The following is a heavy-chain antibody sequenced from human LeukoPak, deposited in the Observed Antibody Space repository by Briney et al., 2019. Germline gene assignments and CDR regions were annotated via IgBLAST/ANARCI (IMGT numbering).Heavy chain of an antibody. D-gene: IGHD3-10*02. CDR1: GFTFSSYW. J-gene: IGHJ4*02. V-gene: IGHV4-59*08. CDR2: IYYSGST. Sequence: GSLRLSCAASGFTFSSYWMSWVRQAPGKGLEWIGYIYYSGSTNYNPSLKSRVTISLDTSKNQFSLKLSSVTAADTALYYCAILNHPMSLDYWGQGALVSVSS. CDR3: AILNHPMSLDY.